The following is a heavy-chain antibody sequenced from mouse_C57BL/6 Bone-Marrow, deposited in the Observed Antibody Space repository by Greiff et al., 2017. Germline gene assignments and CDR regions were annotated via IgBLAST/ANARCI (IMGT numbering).Heavy chain of an antibody. CDR3: ARVYYSNRGFDY. Sequence: VQLQESGAELARPGASVKLSCKASGYTFTSYGISWVKQRTGQGLEWIGEIYPRSGNTYYNEKFKGKATLTADKSSSTAYMELRSLTSEDSAVYFCARVYYSNRGFDYWGQGTLVTVSA. J-gene: IGHJ3*01. CDR1: GYTFTSYG. D-gene: IGHD2-5*01. V-gene: IGHV1-81*01. CDR2: IYPRSGNT.